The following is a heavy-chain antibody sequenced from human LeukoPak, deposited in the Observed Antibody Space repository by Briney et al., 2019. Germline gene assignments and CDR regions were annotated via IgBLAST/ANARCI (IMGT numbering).Heavy chain of an antibody. CDR2: INPNSGGT. Sequence: GASVKVSCKASGYTFTGYYMHWVRQAPGQGLEWMGWINPNSGGTNYAQKFQGRVTMTRDTSISTAYMELSRLRSDDTAVYYCARTYYDFWSGPHHPFDYWGQGTLVTVSS. CDR1: GYTFTGYY. D-gene: IGHD3-3*01. J-gene: IGHJ4*02. V-gene: IGHV1-2*02. CDR3: ARTYYDFWSGPHHPFDY.